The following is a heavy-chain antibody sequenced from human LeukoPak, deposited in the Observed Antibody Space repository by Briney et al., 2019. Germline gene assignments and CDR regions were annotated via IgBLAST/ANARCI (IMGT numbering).Heavy chain of an antibody. V-gene: IGHV3-30-3*01. D-gene: IGHD2-2*01. CDR1: GFTSSSYA. Sequence: PGGSLRLSCAASGFTSSSYAMHWVRQAPGKGLEWVAVISYDGSNKYYADSVKGRFTISRDNSKNTLYLQMNSLRAEDTAVYYCARDGYCSSTSCLVYWGQGTLVTVSS. J-gene: IGHJ4*02. CDR2: ISYDGSNK. CDR3: ARDGYCSSTSCLVY.